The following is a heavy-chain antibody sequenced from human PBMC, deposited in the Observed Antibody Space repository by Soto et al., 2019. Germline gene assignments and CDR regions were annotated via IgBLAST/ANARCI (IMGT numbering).Heavy chain of an antibody. CDR2: ISTSGATR. CDR3: ARLFGSGVDY. CDR1: GFTFSTDS. J-gene: IGHJ4*01. D-gene: IGHD6-19*01. V-gene: IGHV3-48*02. Sequence: EVQLVESGGGLVQPGGSLRLSCVASGFTFSTDSMNWVRQAPGKGLEWVAHISTSGATRYYADSVKGRFTISRDNAKTSLYLHMARLRNEDTAVYYCARLFGSGVDYWGPGTLVTVSS.